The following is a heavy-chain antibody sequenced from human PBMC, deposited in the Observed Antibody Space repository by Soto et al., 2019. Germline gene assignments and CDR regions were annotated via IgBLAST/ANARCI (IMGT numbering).Heavy chain of an antibody. V-gene: IGHV1-69*02. CDR2: IIPILGIA. CDR1: GGTFSSYT. Sequence: QVQLVQSGAEVKKHGSSVKVSCKASGGTFSSYTISWVRQAPGQGLEWMGRIIPILGIANYAQKFQGRVTITADKSTSTAYMELSSLRSEDTAVYYCARRGYSYGPNWFDPWGQGTLVTVAS. J-gene: IGHJ5*02. CDR3: ARRGYSYGPNWFDP. D-gene: IGHD5-18*01.